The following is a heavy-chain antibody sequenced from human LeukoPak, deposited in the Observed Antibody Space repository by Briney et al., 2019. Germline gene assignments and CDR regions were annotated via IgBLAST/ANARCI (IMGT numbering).Heavy chain of an antibody. V-gene: IGHV1-18*04. J-gene: IGHJ3*02. CDR1: GYTFTSYH. CDR3: AREKGIREGDPDAFDI. CDR2: ISAYNGNT. Sequence: ASVKVSCKASGYTFTSYHLHWVRQAPGQGLEWMGWISAYNGNTNYAQKFQGRVTITADESTSTAYMELSSLRSEDTAVYYCAREKGIREGDPDAFDIWGQGTMVTVSS. D-gene: IGHD2-21*01.